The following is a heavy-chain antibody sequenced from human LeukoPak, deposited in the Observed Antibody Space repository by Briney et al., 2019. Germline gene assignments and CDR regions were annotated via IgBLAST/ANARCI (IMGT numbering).Heavy chain of an antibody. Sequence: GRSLRLSCAASGFTFSSYAMHWVRQAPGKGLEWVSGISWNSGSIGYADSVKGRFTISRDNAKNSLYLQMNSLRAEDTALYYCAKDKENGDYVFDYWGQGTLVTVSS. V-gene: IGHV3-9*01. D-gene: IGHD4-17*01. CDR1: GFTFSSYA. CDR3: AKDKENGDYVFDY. CDR2: ISWNSGSI. J-gene: IGHJ4*02.